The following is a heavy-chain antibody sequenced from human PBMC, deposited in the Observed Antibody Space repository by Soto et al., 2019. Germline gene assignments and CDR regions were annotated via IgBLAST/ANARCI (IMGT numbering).Heavy chain of an antibody. D-gene: IGHD2-2*01. CDR1: GGTFSSYA. CDR3: ARSQGCSRSLDIYYYYYYGMDV. CDR2: IIPIFGTA. V-gene: IGHV1-69*01. J-gene: IGHJ6*02. Sequence: QVQLVQSGAEVKKPGSSVKVSCKAPGGTFSSYAISWVRQAPGQGLEWMGGIIPIFGTAKYAQKFQGRVTITADESTSTGYMELSSLRSEDTAVYYCARSQGCSRSLDIYYYYYYGMDVGGQGTTVTVSS.